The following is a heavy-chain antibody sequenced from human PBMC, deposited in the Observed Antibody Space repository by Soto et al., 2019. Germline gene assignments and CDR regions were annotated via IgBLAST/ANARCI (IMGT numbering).Heavy chain of an antibody. J-gene: IGHJ4*02. CDR1: GITVSSNY. Sequence: EVQLVESGGGLVQPGGSLRLSCAASGITVSSNYMSWVRQAPGKGLEWVSVIYSGGSTYYADSVKGRFTISRDNSKNTLYLQRNGLMAEDTAVYYCARDFYYDGSGTMGGYFDDWGQGTLVTVSS. CDR2: IYSGGST. D-gene: IGHD3-10*01. V-gene: IGHV3-66*01. CDR3: ARDFYYDGSGTMGGYFDD.